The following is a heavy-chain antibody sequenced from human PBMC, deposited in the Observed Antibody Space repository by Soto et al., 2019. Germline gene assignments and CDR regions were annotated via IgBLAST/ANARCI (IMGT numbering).Heavy chain of an antibody. CDR1: GYTFTSYG. Sequence: GASVKVSCKASGYTFTSYGISWVRQAPGQGLEWMGWISAYNGNTNYAQKLQGRVTMTTDTSTSTAYMELRSLRSDDTAVYYCARDSDHSSSWYYYGMDVWGQGTTVTVSS. CDR2: ISAYNGNT. CDR3: ARDSDHSSSWYYYGMDV. D-gene: IGHD6-13*01. V-gene: IGHV1-18*01. J-gene: IGHJ6*02.